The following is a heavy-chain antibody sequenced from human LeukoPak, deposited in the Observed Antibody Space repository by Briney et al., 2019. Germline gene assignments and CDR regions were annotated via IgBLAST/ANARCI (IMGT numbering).Heavy chain of an antibody. CDR2: INHSGST. Sequence: SETLSLTCAVYGGSFSGYYWSWIRQPPGKGLEWIGEINHSGSTNYNPPLKSRVTISVDTSKNQFSLKLSSVTAADTAVYYCARAVGYYDYVWGSYRYTTSYFDYWGQGTLVTVSS. CDR1: GGSFSGYY. J-gene: IGHJ4*02. CDR3: ARAVGYYDYVWGSYRYTTSYFDY. V-gene: IGHV4-34*01. D-gene: IGHD3-16*02.